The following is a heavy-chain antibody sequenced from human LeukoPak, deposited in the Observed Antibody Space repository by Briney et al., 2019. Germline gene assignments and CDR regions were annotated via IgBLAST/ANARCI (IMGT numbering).Heavy chain of an antibody. D-gene: IGHD2-2*01. Sequence: SETLSLTCTVSGGSISSGGYYWSWIRQHPGKGLEWIGYIYYSGSTYYNPSLKSRVTISVDTSKNQFSLKLSSVTAADTAVYYCARGGYCSSTSCRKPGGGWFDPWGQGTLVTVSS. CDR2: IYYSGST. CDR3: ARGGYCSSTSCRKPGGGWFDP. CDR1: GGSISSGGYY. J-gene: IGHJ5*02. V-gene: IGHV4-31*03.